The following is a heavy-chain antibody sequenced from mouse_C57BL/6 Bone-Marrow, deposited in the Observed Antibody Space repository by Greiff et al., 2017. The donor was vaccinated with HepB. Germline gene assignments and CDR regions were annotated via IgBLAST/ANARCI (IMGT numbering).Heavy chain of an antibody. CDR1: GYTFTSSG. V-gene: IGHV1-81*01. CDR3: ANTYPYYAMDY. CDR2: IYPRSGNT. J-gene: IGHJ4*01. Sequence: VQLQQSGAELARPGASVKLSCKASGYTFTSSGISWVKQRPGQGLEWIGEIYPRSGNTYYNEKFKGKATLTADNSSSTAYMELRSLTSEDSAVYYCANTYPYYAMDYWGQGTSVTVAS.